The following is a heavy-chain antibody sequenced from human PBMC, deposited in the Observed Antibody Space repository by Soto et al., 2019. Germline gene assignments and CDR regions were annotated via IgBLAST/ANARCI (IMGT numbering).Heavy chain of an antibody. V-gene: IGHV4-39*01. J-gene: IGHJ6*03. CDR2: IYYSGST. D-gene: IGHD6-13*01. Sequence: QLQLQESGPGLVKPSETLSLTCTVSGGSVSSSSYYWGWIRQPPGKGLEWIGSIYYSGSTYYNPSLKSRVTISVDTSKNQFSLKLSSVTAADTAVYYCARHGYSSSWAYYYYMDVWGKGTTVTVSS. CDR1: GGSVSSSSYY. CDR3: ARHGYSSSWAYYYYMDV.